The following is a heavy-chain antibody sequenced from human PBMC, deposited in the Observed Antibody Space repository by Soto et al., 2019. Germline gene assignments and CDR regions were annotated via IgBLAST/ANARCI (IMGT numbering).Heavy chain of an antibody. CDR3: VRAYALGFSNQFDP. CDR2: INPHSGAT. CDR1: GYIFSANY. V-gene: IGHV1-2*02. Sequence: ASVKVSCKASGYIFSANYIHWVRQAPGQALEWLGWINPHSGATNYAQKFLGRVTMSADTSASTAYMDLARLKSDDTAVHYCVRAYALGFSNQFDPCGRGTLVTVSS. J-gene: IGHJ5*02. D-gene: IGHD3-10*01.